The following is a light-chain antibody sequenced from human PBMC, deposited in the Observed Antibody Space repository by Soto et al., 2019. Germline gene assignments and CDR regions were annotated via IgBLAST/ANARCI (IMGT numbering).Light chain of an antibody. J-gene: IGKJ4*01. Sequence: EIVFTQSPATLSLSPGERATLSCRASESVSIYLAWYQQKPGQAPRLLIYDASNRAAGIPARFSGRGSGTDFTLTISSLEPEDFAVYYCQQRGNWPVTFGGGTKVEIK. V-gene: IGKV3-11*01. CDR1: ESVSIY. CDR2: DAS. CDR3: QQRGNWPVT.